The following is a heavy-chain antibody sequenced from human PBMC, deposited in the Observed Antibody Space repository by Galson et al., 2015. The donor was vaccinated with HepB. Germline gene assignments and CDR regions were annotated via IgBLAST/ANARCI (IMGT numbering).Heavy chain of an antibody. V-gene: IGHV3-30*18. CDR1: GFTFSSYG. D-gene: IGHD3-22*01. Sequence: SLRLSCAASGFTFSSYGMHRVRQAPGKGLEWVAVIPYDGSNKYYADSVKGRFTISRDNSKNTLYLQMNSLRAEDTAVYYCAKAPYKHMIVAFDIWGQGTMVTVSS. J-gene: IGHJ3*02. CDR3: AKAPYKHMIVAFDI. CDR2: IPYDGSNK.